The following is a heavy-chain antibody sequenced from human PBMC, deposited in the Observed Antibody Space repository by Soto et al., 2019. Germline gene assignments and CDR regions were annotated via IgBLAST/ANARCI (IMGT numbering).Heavy chain of an antibody. V-gene: IGHV3-64*01. CDR2: ISSNGGST. CDR1: GFSFSSYA. Sequence: EVQLVESGGGLVQPGGSLRLSCAASGFSFSSYAMHWVRQAPGKGLEYVSAISSNGGSTYYTNSVKGRFSISRDNSKNTLYLQMGSLRAEDMAVYYCARLGSGYDVKYYYYYMDVWGKGTTVTVSS. D-gene: IGHD5-12*01. J-gene: IGHJ6*03. CDR3: ARLGSGYDVKYYYYYMDV.